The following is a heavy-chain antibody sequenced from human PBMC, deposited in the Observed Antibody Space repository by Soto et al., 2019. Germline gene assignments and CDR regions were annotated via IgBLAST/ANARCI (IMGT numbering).Heavy chain of an antibody. CDR1: GDIFTSYG. D-gene: IGHD3-22*01. CDR3: HGDKEGMTMIGGGT. Sequence: QVQLVQSGAEVKKPGASVKVSCKASGDIFTSYGISWVRHAPGQGLEWMGWISAYNGNTNDAQKFQGRDTMTTDTTTSTAHMELRSLKSDDTAVYYCHGDKEGMTMIGGGTWDQGTLVTVSS. CDR2: ISAYNGNT. J-gene: IGHJ5*02. V-gene: IGHV1-18*01.